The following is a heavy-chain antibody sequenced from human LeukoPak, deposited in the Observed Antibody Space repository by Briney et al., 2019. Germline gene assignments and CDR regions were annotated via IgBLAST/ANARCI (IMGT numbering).Heavy chain of an antibody. J-gene: IGHJ4*02. V-gene: IGHV4-59*01. Sequence: SETLSLTCTVSGGSISSYYWSWIWQPPGKGLEWIGYISYSGSTNYNPSLESRVTMSVDTSKNQFSVRLSSVTAADTAVYYCARGSSSWPARFDYWGQGTLVTVSS. D-gene: IGHD6-13*01. CDR1: GGSISSYY. CDR3: ARGSSSWPARFDY. CDR2: ISYSGST.